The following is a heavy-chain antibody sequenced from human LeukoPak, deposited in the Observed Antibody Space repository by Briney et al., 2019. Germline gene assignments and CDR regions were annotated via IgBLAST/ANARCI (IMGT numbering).Heavy chain of an antibody. D-gene: IGHD3-10*01. CDR2: ISYSGNT. Sequence: SETLSLTCTVSGGSISSYYDYWGWIRQPPGKGLEWIGTISYSGNTNYNPSLKSRVTVSVDTSKNQFSLRVSSVTAADTAVYYCARRSSYGNFDSWGQGTLVTVSS. J-gene: IGHJ4*02. CDR1: GGSISSYYDY. CDR3: ARRSSYGNFDS. V-gene: IGHV4-39*01.